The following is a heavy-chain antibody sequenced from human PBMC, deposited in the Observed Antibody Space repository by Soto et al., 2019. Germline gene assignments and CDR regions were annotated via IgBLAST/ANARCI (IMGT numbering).Heavy chain of an antibody. CDR2: IYYSGST. D-gene: IGHD3-22*01. J-gene: IGHJ4*02. CDR3: ASGEAGMIVVVMDGPNYDY. Sequence: SETLSLTCTVSGGSISSSSYYWGWIRQPPGKGLEWIGSIYYSGSTYYNPSLKSRVTISVDTSKNQFSLKLSSVTAADTAVYYCASGEAGMIVVVMDGPNYDYWGQGTLVTVSS. CDR1: GGSISSSSYY. V-gene: IGHV4-39*01.